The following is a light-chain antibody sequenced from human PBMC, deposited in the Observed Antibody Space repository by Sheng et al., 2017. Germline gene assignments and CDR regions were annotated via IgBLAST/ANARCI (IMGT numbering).Light chain of an antibody. CDR1: QSVSSSY. J-gene: IGKJ5*01. Sequence: EIVLTQSPGTLSLSPGERATLSCRASQSVSSSYLAWYQQKPGQAPRLLIYGASSRATGIPDRFSGSGSGTASLSTISRLEPEDFAVYYCQQYGSSPRVTFGQGTRLE. V-gene: IGKV3-20*01. CDR2: GAS. CDR3: QQYGSSPRVT.